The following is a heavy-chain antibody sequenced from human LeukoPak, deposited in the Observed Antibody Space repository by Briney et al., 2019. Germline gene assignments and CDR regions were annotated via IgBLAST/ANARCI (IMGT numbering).Heavy chain of an antibody. D-gene: IGHD3-10*01. J-gene: IGHJ4*02. Sequence: ASVKVSCKASGYTFTSYGISWVRQAPGQGLEWMGWISAYNGNTNYAQKLQGRVTMTTDTSTSTAYMELRSLRSDDTAVYYCASQYYGSGPNPPLDYWGQGTLVTVSS. CDR2: ISAYNGNT. CDR3: ASQYYGSGPNPPLDY. CDR1: GYTFTSYG. V-gene: IGHV1-18*01.